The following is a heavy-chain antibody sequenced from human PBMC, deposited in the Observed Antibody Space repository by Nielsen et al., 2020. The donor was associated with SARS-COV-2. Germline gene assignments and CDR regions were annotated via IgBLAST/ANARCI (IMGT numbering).Heavy chain of an antibody. CDR3: AAEGGVVGAPDY. V-gene: IGHV3-33*01. CDR2: IWYDGSNK. CDR1: GFTFSSYG. D-gene: IGHD1-26*01. J-gene: IGHJ4*02. Sequence: GGSLRLSCAASGFTFSSYGMHWVRQAPGKGLEWVAVIWYDGSNKYYADSVKGRFTISRDNSKNTLYLQMNSLRAEGTAVYYCAAEGGVVGAPDYWGQGTLVTVSS.